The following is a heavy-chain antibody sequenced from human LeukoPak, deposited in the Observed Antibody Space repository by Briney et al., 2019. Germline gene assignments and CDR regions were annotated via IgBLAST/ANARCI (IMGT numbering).Heavy chain of an antibody. V-gene: IGHV3-15*05. J-gene: IGHJ4*02. CDR1: GFTFNTAW. Sequence: PGGSLRLSCASSGFTFNTAWLSWVRQAPGKGLEWLGYIKSKIDGGTPDYAAPVKGRFSISRDDSKNTLYLQMNGLKNEDTAVYYCTHLLYDYWGQGILVTVSS. CDR2: IKSKIDGGTP. CDR3: THLLYDY. D-gene: IGHD3-10*01.